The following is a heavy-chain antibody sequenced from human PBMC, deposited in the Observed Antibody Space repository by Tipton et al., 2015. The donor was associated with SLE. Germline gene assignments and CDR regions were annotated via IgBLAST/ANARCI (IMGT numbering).Heavy chain of an antibody. Sequence: TLSLTCTVSGGSINSYYWSWIRQPPGKGLEWIGYIYYFGSTNYNPSLKSRVTISVDTSKNQFSLKLISVTAADTAVYYCARAGSVAGTKYFDYWGQGTLVTVSS. V-gene: IGHV4-59*01. J-gene: IGHJ4*02. CDR2: IYYFGST. CDR1: GGSINSYY. D-gene: IGHD6-19*01. CDR3: ARAGSVAGTKYFDY.